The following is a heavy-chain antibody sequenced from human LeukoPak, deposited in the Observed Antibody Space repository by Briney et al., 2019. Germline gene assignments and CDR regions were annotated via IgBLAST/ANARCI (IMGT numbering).Heavy chain of an antibody. CDR2: ISGSGGST. V-gene: IGHV3-23*01. CDR3: ATPNPDSRGYYYLSQPDY. D-gene: IGHD3-22*01. CDR1: GFTFSSYA. Sequence: GGSLRLSCAASGFTFSSYAMSWVRQAPGKGLEWVSAISGSGGSTYYADSVKGRFTISRDNSKNTLYLQMNSLRAEDTAVYYCATPNPDSRGYYYLSQPDYWGQGTLVTVSS. J-gene: IGHJ4*02.